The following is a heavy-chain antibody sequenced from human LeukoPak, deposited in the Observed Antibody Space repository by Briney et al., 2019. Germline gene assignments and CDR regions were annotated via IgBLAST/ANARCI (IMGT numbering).Heavy chain of an antibody. Sequence: ASVKVSCKASGYTFTSYDINWVRQATGQGLEWMGWMNPNSGNTGYAQKFQGRVTMTRNTSISTAYMELSSLRAEDTALYYCAKDIRRSGGSIDYWGQGTLVTVSS. J-gene: IGHJ4*02. CDR2: MNPNSGNT. CDR3: AKDIRRSGGSIDY. D-gene: IGHD2-15*01. V-gene: IGHV1-8*01. CDR1: GYTFTSYD.